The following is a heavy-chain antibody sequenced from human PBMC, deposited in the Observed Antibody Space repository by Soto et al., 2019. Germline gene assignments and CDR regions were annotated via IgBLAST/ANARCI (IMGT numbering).Heavy chain of an antibody. CDR3: ARVLVGAPHYFDY. D-gene: IGHD1-26*01. CDR1: GGTFSRYA. Sequence: SVKVSCKASGGTFSRYAISWARQAPGQGLEWMGGIIPIFGTANYAQKFQGRVTITADESTSTAYMELNSLRSEDTALYYCARVLVGAPHYFDYWGQGTLVTVSS. CDR2: IIPIFGTA. J-gene: IGHJ4*02. V-gene: IGHV1-69*13.